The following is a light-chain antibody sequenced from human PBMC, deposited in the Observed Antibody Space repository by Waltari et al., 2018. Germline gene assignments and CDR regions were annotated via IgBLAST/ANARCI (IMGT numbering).Light chain of an antibody. CDR3: HLRTDWPPRYT. CDR1: QSVSGH. Sequence: DIVLTQSPATLSLSPGERATLSCRASQSVSGHLAWYQQKPGQAPVLLIYDTSNRATGIPARFSGGGSGTDFPLPISRLEPEDFALYFCHLRTDWPPRYTFGQGTKLEIK. V-gene: IGKV3-11*01. CDR2: DTS. J-gene: IGKJ2*01.